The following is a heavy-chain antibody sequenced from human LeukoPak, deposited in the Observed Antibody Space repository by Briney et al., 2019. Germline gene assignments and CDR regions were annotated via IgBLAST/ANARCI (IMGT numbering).Heavy chain of an antibody. V-gene: IGHV3-48*03. CDR2: INSSGSTI. D-gene: IGHD4-17*01. Sequence: PGGSLRLSCAASGFTFSSYEMNWVRQAPGKGLEWVSYINSSGSTIYYADSVKGRFTISRDNAKNSLYLQMNSLRAEDTAVYYCARDHGEGFDYWGQGTLVTVSS. CDR3: ARDHGEGFDY. CDR1: GFTFSSYE. J-gene: IGHJ4*02.